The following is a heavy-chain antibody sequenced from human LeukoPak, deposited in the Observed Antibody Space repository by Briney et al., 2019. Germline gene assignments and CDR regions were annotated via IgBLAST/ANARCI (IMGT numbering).Heavy chain of an antibody. J-gene: IGHJ1*01. V-gene: IGHV1-69*01. CDR1: GGTFSSYA. CDR3: ARDHCSSTSCYLYFQH. D-gene: IGHD2-2*01. CDR2: IIPIFGTA. Sequence: SVKVSCKASGGTFSSYAISWVRQAPGQGLEWMGGIIPIFGTANYAQKFQGRVTITADESTSTAYMELRSLRSEDTAVYYCARDHCSSTSCYLYFQHWGQGTLVTVSS.